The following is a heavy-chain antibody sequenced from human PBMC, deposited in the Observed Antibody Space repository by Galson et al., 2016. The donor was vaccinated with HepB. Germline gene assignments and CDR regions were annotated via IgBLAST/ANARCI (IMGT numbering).Heavy chain of an antibody. J-gene: IGHJ4*02. D-gene: IGHD3-10*01. CDR3: AARYGEFLMVFDY. CDR2: ISGDGAP. Sequence: SLRLSCAASGFTFSSYAMSWVRQAPGKGLEWVSSISGDGAPYYVDSMKGRFTISRDYSKDTLYLQMISLRVEDTAVYYCAARYGEFLMVFDYWGQGTLVTVSS. CDR1: GFTFSSYA. V-gene: IGHV3-23*01.